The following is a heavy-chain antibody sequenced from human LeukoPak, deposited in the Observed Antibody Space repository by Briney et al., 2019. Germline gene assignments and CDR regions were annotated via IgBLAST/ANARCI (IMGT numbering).Heavy chain of an antibody. CDR2: IYSGCST. D-gene: IGHD6-19*01. Sequence: GESLRLSCAASGFTVSDNYMSWVRQAPGKGLECVSVIYSGCSTYYAVSVEGRFTISRDNSKNTLYLQMNSLRAEDTAVYYCARGYSSGWYGGYWGQGTLVTVSS. CDR1: GFTVSDNY. V-gene: IGHV3-53*01. J-gene: IGHJ4*02. CDR3: ARGYSSGWYGGY.